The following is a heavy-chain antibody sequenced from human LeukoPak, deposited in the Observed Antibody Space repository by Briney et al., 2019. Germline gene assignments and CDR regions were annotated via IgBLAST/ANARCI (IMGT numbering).Heavy chain of an antibody. CDR2: ISSGSTI. CDR1: GFTFSSYE. V-gene: IGHV3-48*03. J-gene: IGHJ4*02. Sequence: GGSLRLSCAASGFTFSSYEMNWVRQAPGKGLEWVSYISSGSTIYDADSVKGRFTISRNNAKNSLYLQMNSLRAEDTAVYYCARESIAVAGAPFDYWGQGTLVTVSS. D-gene: IGHD6-19*01. CDR3: ARESIAVAGAPFDY.